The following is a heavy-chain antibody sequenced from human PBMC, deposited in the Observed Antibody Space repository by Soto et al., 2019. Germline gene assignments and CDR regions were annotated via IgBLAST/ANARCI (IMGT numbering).Heavy chain of an antibody. CDR1: GYTFSNSG. V-gene: IGHV1-18*01. D-gene: IGHD6-19*01. CDR2: ISAYNGNT. CDR3: ARGGWGGIDY. J-gene: IGHJ4*02. Sequence: QVQLVQSGAEVKKPGASVKVSCKTSGYTFSNSGISWVRQAPGQGLEWMGWISAYNGNTNYAQNFQSRVSLTTGTSTSAAYMELRGLRSDDTAVYYCARGGWGGIDYWGQGTLVTVSS.